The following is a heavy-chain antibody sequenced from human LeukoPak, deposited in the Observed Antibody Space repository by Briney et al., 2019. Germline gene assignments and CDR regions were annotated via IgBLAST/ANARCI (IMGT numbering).Heavy chain of an antibody. V-gene: IGHV3-74*01. Sequence: GGSLRPSCAAAGFTFSSYWMHWVRQAPGKGLVWVSRINTDGSSTIYADSVKGRFTISRDNAKNTLYLQMNSLRADDTAVYACARGNEWAFDYWAQGTLVTVSS. CDR1: GFTFSSYW. D-gene: IGHD1-26*01. CDR2: INTDGSST. J-gene: IGHJ4*02. CDR3: ARGNEWAFDY.